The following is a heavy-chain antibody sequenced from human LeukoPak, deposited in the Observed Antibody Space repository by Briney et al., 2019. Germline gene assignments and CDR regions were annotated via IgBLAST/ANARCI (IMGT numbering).Heavy chain of an antibody. Sequence: TGGSLRLSCAASGFTFSSYNMNWVRQAPGKGLEWVSSINSDGSYINYADSVKGRFTISRDNAKNSLYLQMNSLRAEDTAVYYCARAGSYYYDSSGSNWFDPWGQGTLVTVSS. CDR2: INSDGSYI. J-gene: IGHJ5*02. CDR3: ARAGSYYYDSSGSNWFDP. CDR1: GFTFSSYN. V-gene: IGHV3-21*01. D-gene: IGHD3-22*01.